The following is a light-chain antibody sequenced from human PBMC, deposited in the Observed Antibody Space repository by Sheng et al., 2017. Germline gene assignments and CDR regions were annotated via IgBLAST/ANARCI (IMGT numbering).Light chain of an antibody. CDR1: RSIGNY. V-gene: IGKV1-33*01. J-gene: IGKJ2*01. CDR2: DAS. CDR3: QQYAVFPPYT. Sequence: DIQMTQSPSSLSASVGDRVTISCRTSRSIGNYLNWYQQKPGKAPKLLIYDASTLETGVPSRFSGGGSGTDFTLTIDNLQPEDFATYYCQQYAVFPPYTFGQGTNLEMK.